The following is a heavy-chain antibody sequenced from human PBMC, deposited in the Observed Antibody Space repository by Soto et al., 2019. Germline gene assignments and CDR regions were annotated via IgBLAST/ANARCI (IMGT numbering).Heavy chain of an antibody. CDR3: ARDRGELLYGADYYYYGMDV. CDR1: GYTFTSYG. Sequence: QVQLVQSGAEVKKPGASVKVSCKASGYTFTSYGISWVRQAPGQGLEWMGWISAYNGNTNYAQKLQGRVTMTTDTTYGTAYRELRSLRCDDTAVSYCARDRGELLYGADYYYYGMDVWGQGTTVTVSS. CDR2: ISAYNGNT. D-gene: IGHD2-2*02. V-gene: IGHV1-18*01. J-gene: IGHJ6*02.